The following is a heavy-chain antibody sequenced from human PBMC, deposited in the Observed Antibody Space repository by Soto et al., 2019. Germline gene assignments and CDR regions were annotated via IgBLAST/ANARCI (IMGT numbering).Heavy chain of an antibody. Sequence: SETLSLTCAVYGGSFSGYYWSWIRQPPGKGLEWIGEINHSGSTNYNPSLKSRVTISVDTSKNQFSLKLSSVTAADTAVYYCARGILVVAATPGGNYFDYWGQGTLVTVSS. CDR2: INHSGST. D-gene: IGHD2-15*01. J-gene: IGHJ4*02. V-gene: IGHV4-34*01. CDR1: GGSFSGYY. CDR3: ARGILVVAATPGGNYFDY.